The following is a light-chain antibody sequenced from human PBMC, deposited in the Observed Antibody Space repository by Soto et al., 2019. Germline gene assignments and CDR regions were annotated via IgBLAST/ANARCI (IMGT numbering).Light chain of an antibody. Sequence: DIQMTQSPSTLSASVGDRVTITCRASQSISSWLAWYQQKPGKAPKLLIYKASTLESGVPSRFSGSGSGTEFNLTISSLQPADFATYYCQQYKSYSSTFGQGTKVEIK. J-gene: IGKJ1*01. CDR3: QQYKSYSST. V-gene: IGKV1-5*03. CDR2: KAS. CDR1: QSISSW.